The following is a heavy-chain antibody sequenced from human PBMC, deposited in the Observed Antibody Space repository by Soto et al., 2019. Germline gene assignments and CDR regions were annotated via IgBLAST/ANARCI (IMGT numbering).Heavy chain of an antibody. V-gene: IGHV1-3*01. J-gene: IGHJ3*02. CDR1: GYTFTNYA. D-gene: IGHD3-22*01. Sequence: RASVKVSCKASGYTFTNYAMHWVRRAPGQRLEWMGWINAANGNTKYSQKFQGRVTITRDTSASTAYMELSSLRSEDTAVYYCANALSYYYDSSGYAFDMWGQGTMVTVSS. CDR3: ANALSYYYDSSGYAFDM. CDR2: INAANGNT.